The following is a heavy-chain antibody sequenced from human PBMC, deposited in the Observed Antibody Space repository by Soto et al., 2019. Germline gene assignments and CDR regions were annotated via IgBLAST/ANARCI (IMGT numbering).Heavy chain of an antibody. CDR1: GGSISSYS. V-gene: IGHV4-30-2*01. D-gene: IGHD6-6*01. CDR2: IYHTGTT. J-gene: IGHJ4*02. CDR3: AGGIAARPLGY. Sequence: SETLSLTCTVSGGSISSYSWTWIRQPPGKGLEWIGYIYHTGTTYYNMSLKSRVTISVDRSKNQFSLKLSSVTAADTAVYYCAGGIAARPLGYWGQGTLVTVSS.